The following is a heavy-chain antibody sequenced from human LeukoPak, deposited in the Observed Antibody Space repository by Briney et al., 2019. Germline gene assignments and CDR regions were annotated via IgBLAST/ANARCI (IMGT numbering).Heavy chain of an antibody. D-gene: IGHD2-15*01. CDR1: GFTVSTNY. Sequence: PGGSLRLSCAASGFTVSTNYMNWVRQAPGKGLEWVSVVYYGGDTYYSDSVRGRFTVSRDTSKNTLYLQMNSLRAEDTAVYYCASPGYCSGSICYSGYFQHWGQGTLVAVSS. V-gene: IGHV3-53*01. CDR3: ASPGYCSGSICYSGYFQH. CDR2: VYYGGDT. J-gene: IGHJ1*01.